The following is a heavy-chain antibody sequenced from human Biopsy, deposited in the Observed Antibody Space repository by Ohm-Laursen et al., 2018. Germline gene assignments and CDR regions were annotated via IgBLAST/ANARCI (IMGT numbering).Heavy chain of an antibody. Sequence: SLRLSCAASGFTFATYGMSWVRQAPGKGLEWVSGISSTGNSTYYADSVKGRFTISRDNSENTLYLQLNSLRVEDTALYYCAKDRRTMRVWYFDLWGRGTLVTVSS. CDR3: AKDRRTMRVWYFDL. CDR2: ISSTGNST. CDR1: GFTFATYG. V-gene: IGHV3-23*01. D-gene: IGHD4/OR15-4a*01. J-gene: IGHJ2*01.